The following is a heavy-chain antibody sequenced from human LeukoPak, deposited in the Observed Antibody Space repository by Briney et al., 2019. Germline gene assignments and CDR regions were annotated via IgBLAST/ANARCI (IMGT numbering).Heavy chain of an antibody. CDR1: GGTFSSYA. J-gene: IGHJ3*02. CDR3: AVYYYDSSGYYYLSRWNAFDT. D-gene: IGHD3-22*01. Sequence: ASVKVSCKASGGTFSSYAISWVRQAPGQGLEWMGGIIPIFGTANYAQKFQGRVTITADKSTSTAYMELSSLRSEDTAVYYCAVYYYDSSGYYYLSRWNAFDTWGQGTMVTVSS. V-gene: IGHV1-69*06. CDR2: IIPIFGTA.